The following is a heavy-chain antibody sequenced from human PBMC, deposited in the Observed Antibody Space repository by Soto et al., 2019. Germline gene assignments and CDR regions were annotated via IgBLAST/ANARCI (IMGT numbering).Heavy chain of an antibody. V-gene: IGHV1-69*13. J-gene: IGHJ3*02. CDR2: IIPIFGTA. D-gene: IGHD3-9*01. CDR3: ARDRRPYDILTGYAFDI. CDR1: GGTFSSYA. Sequence: GASVKVSCKASGGTFSSYAISWVRQAPGQGLEWMGGIIPIFGTANYAQKFQGRVTITADESTSTAYMELSSLRSEDTAVYYCARDRRPYDILTGYAFDIWGQGTMVTVSS.